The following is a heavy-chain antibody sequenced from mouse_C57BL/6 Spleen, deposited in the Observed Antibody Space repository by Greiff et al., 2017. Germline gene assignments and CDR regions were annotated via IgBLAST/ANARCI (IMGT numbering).Heavy chain of an antibody. V-gene: IGHV7-3*01. CDR1: GFTFTDYY. CDR2: IRNKANGYTT. J-gene: IGHJ2*01. Sequence: DVQLVESGGGLVQPGGSLSLSCAASGFTFTDYYMSWVRQPPGKALEWLGFIRNKANGYTTEYSASVKGRFTISRDNSQSILYLQMNALRAEDSATYYCARSYGNCEAYFDYWGQGTTLTVSS. D-gene: IGHD2-1*01. CDR3: ARSYGNCEAYFDY.